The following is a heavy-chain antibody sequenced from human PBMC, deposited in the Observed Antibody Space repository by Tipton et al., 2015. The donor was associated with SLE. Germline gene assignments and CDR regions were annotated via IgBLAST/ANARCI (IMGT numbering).Heavy chain of an antibody. D-gene: IGHD6-19*01. CDR1: GNTYSTYV. J-gene: IGHJ4*02. CDR2: IIPLFDAA. Sequence: QSGAEVKKPGSSVKVSCTASGNTYSTYVITWVRQAPGQGLEWMGGIIPLFDAANYAQAFQGRLTINTDASTATTYMELSSLTSEDTAVYYCARSRGWLIGSRGQGTLVTVSS. V-gene: IGHV1-69*05. CDR3: ARSRGWLIGS.